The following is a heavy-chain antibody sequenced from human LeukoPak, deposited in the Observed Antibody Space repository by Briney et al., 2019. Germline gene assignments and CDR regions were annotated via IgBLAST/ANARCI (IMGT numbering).Heavy chain of an antibody. V-gene: IGHV1-46*01. CDR1: GYTFTSYY. CDR3: ARHHARTAMADFDY. D-gene: IGHD5-18*01. J-gene: IGHJ4*02. CDR2: INPSGGST. Sequence: ASVKVSCKASGYTFTSYYMHWVRQAPGQGLEWMGIINPSGGSTSYAQKFQGRVTITADESTSTAYMELSSLRSEDTAVYYCARHHARTAMADFDYWGQGTLVTVSS.